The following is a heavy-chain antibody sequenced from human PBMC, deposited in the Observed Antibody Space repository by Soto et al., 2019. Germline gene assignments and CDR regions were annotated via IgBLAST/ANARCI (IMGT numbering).Heavy chain of an antibody. V-gene: IGHV3-21*01. D-gene: IGHD3-10*01. Sequence: EVQLVESGGGLVEPGGSLRLSCAASGFTFSSYSMNWVRQAQGKGLEWVSSISSSSSYIYYADSMKGRFTISRDNAKNSLYLQMNSLRAEDTAVYYCARDRGAPSYGYYFDYWGQGTLVTVSS. CDR3: ARDRGAPSYGYYFDY. CDR2: ISSSSSYI. CDR1: GFTFSSYS. J-gene: IGHJ4*02.